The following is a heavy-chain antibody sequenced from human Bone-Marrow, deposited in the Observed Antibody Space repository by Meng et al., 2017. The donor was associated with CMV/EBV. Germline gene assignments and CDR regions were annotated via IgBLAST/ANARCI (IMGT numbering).Heavy chain of an antibody. V-gene: IGHV1-2*02. CDR2: INPNSGGT. CDR1: GYTFTGYY. D-gene: IGHD3-3*01. Sequence: ASVKVSCKASGYTFTGYYMHWVRQAPGQGLEWMGWINPNSGGTNYAPKFQGRVTLTKDTSISTSYMELSGLRSDDTAVYYCAFSNYDFWSGYLPFDYWGQGTLVTFSS. CDR3: AFSNYDFWSGYLPFDY. J-gene: IGHJ4*02.